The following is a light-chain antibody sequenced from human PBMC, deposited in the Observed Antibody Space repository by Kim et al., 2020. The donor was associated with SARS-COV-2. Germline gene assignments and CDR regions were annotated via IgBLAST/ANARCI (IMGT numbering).Light chain of an antibody. V-gene: IGKV3-20*01. CDR2: GAS. CDR3: QQHNGSVWT. Sequence: SAGERATRSCRASQSVDSNQSAWYQKTPDQAPRLVNYGASRRADSIPDRCGGSGSPKDFKLTSSSLEPDDVAEYYCQQHNGSVWTFGQGTKVDIK. J-gene: IGKJ1*01. CDR1: QSVDSNQ.